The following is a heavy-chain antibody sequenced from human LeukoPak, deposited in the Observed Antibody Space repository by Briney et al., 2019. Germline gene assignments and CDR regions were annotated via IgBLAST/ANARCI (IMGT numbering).Heavy chain of an antibody. V-gene: IGHV5-51*01. CDR2: FYPGDSDT. D-gene: IGHD5-24*01. J-gene: IGHJ4*02. CDR1: GYRFTNYW. Sequence: GESLKISCKSSGYRFTNYWIGWVRQMPGKGLEWMGIFYPGDSDTRYSPSFEGQVTISADNSISTAYLHWSSLKSSDTAMYFCARQGIRDGNKNFDYWGQGTLVTVSS. CDR3: ARQGIRDGNKNFDY.